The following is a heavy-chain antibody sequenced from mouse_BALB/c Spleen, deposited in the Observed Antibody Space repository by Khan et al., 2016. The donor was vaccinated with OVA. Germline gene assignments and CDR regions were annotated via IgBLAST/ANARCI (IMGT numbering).Heavy chain of an antibody. J-gene: IGHJ4*01. V-gene: IGHV6-6*01. Sequence: EVKLEVSGGGLVQPGGSMKLSCAASGFTFSDAWMYWVRQSPEKGLEWVAEIRSKAINHATYYAESVRGRFTISRDDSKSSVYLQMTNLRPEDTGIYYCTPTYVRYYYSMDYWGQGTSVTVSS. CDR2: IRSKAINHAT. CDR1: GFTFSDAW. CDR3: TPTYVRYYYSMDY. D-gene: IGHD1-1*01.